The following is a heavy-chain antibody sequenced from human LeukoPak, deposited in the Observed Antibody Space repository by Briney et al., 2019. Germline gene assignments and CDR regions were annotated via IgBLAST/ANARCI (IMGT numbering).Heavy chain of an antibody. D-gene: IGHD3-22*01. CDR1: GFTFSSYS. J-gene: IGHJ3*02. Sequence: GGSLRLSCAASGFTFSSYSMNWVRQAPGKGLEWVSSISSSSSYIYYADLVKGRFTISRDNAKNSLYLQMNSLRAEDTAVYYCARFYYDSSGYYGDAFDIWGQGTMVTVSS. CDR3: ARFYYDSSGYYGDAFDI. V-gene: IGHV3-21*01. CDR2: ISSSSSYI.